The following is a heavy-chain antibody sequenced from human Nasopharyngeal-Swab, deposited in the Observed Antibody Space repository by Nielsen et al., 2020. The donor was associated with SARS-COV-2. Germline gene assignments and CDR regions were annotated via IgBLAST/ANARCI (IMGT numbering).Heavy chain of an antibody. V-gene: IGHV3-30*18. CDR3: AKNGGADISVVPAAIVSCFDI. Sequence: GALRLSCAASGFTFSPHGLHWVRQAPGKGPEWVAVISHDGSNKYYADSVKGRFTVSRDNSKNTLYLQMNSLRAEDTAVYFCAKNGGADISVVPAAIVSCFDIWGQGTMVTVSS. D-gene: IGHD2-2*01. CDR1: GFTFSPHG. CDR2: ISHDGSNK. J-gene: IGHJ3*02.